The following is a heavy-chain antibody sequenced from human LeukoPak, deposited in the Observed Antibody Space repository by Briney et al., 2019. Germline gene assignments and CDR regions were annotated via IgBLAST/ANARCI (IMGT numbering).Heavy chain of an antibody. Sequence: PSETLSLTCTVSGGCISSYYWSWIRQPAGKGLEWIGRIYTSGSTNYNPSLKSRVTISVDKSKNQFSLKLSSLTAADTAVYYCARATVTTLNYYYYMDVWGKGTTVTVSS. J-gene: IGHJ6*03. V-gene: IGHV4-4*07. CDR2: IYTSGST. CDR3: ARATVTTLNYYYYMDV. D-gene: IGHD4-17*01. CDR1: GGCISSYY.